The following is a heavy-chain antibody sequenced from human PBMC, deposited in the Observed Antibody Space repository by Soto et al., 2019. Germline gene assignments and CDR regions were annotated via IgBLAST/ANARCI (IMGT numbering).Heavy chain of an antibody. J-gene: IGHJ4*02. D-gene: IGHD2-21*02. CDR3: AIVYCGGDGSPFDY. Sequence: VQLVESGGGLVQPGGSLRLSCAASGFTFSSYWMHWVRQVPGKGLVWVSRINSDGSSTNYADSVKGRFTISRDNAQNPLDMQMNSLRAEDTAVDYCAIVYCGGDGSPFDYWGQGTLVTVSS. V-gene: IGHV3-74*01. CDR2: INSDGSST. CDR1: GFTFSSYW.